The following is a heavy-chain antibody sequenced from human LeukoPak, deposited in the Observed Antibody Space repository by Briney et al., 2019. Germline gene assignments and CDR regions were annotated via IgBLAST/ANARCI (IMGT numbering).Heavy chain of an antibody. Sequence: SETLSLTCTVSGGSISGYYWSWIRQPPGKGLEWIGTIYYSGSTYYNPSLKSRVTISVDTSKNQFSLNLSSVTAADTAVYHCARHSCATYSRHYYFEYWGQRTLVTVSS. V-gene: IGHV4-59*04. CDR1: GGSISGYY. CDR3: ARHSCATYSRHYYFEY. D-gene: IGHD2-15*01. CDR2: IYYSGST. J-gene: IGHJ4*02.